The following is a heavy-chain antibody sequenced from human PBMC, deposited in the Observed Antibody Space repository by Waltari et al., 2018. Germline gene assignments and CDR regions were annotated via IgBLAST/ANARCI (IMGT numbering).Heavy chain of an antibody. V-gene: IGHV2-26*01. J-gene: IGHJ3*02. CDR1: GFSLSNPNMG. D-gene: IGHD3-3*01. CDR2: IFSNDEK. Sequence: QVTLKESGPVLVKPTETITLTCSVSGFSLSNPNMGVSWIRQPPGKALEWVAHIFSNDEKSYTTSLKSRLTISKDTSKSQVVLVMANMDPVDTATYYCARMPIHYDFWSGYYTTGAFDIWGQGTMVTVSS. CDR3: ARMPIHYDFWSGYYTTGAFDI.